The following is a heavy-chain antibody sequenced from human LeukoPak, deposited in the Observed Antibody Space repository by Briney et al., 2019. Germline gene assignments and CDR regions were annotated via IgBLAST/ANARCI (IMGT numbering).Heavy chain of an antibody. V-gene: IGHV3-49*03. CDR1: GFTFGYYA. J-gene: IGHJ4*02. D-gene: IGHD3-10*01. CDR3: TRDPSRGYYYGSGRGYFDY. CDR2: IRSKAYGGAT. Sequence: GGSLRLSCTASGFTFGYYAMSWFRQAPGKGLEWVGFIRSKAYGGATEYAASVKGRFTISRDDSKSIAYLQMNSLKTEATALYYCTRDPSRGYYYGSGRGYFDYWGQGTLVTASS.